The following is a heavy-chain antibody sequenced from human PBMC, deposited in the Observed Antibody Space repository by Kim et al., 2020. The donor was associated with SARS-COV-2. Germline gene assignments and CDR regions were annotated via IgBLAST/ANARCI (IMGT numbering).Heavy chain of an antibody. CDR1: GFSFSTFA. V-gene: IGHV3-30*18. Sequence: GGSLRLSCAASGFSFSTFAMYWVRQAPGKGLEWVAAISYYGSNTYYADSVKGRFTIPRDNSKNALFLQMNSLRAEDTALYYCAKDLGPNYSSGRFYYYGMDVWGQGTTVTVSS. CDR2: ISYYGSNT. D-gene: IGHD6-19*01. J-gene: IGHJ6*02. CDR3: AKDLGPNYSSGRFYYYGMDV.